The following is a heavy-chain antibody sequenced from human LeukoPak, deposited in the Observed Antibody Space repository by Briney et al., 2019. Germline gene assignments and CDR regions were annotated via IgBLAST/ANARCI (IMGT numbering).Heavy chain of an antibody. D-gene: IGHD2-21*02. CDR1: GYTFTSYY. Sequence: ASVKVSCKASGYTFTSYYMHWVRQAPGQGLEWMGGIIPIFGTANYAQKFQGRVTITADKSTSTAYMELSSLRSEDTAVYYCADIAYCGGDCSPDAFDIWGQGTMVTVSS. V-gene: IGHV1-69*06. CDR3: ADIAYCGGDCSPDAFDI. J-gene: IGHJ3*02. CDR2: IIPIFGTA.